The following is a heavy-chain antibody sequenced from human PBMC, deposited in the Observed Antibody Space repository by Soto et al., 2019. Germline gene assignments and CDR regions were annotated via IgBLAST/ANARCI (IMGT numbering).Heavy chain of an antibody. Sequence: QLQLQESGSGLVKPSQTLSLTCAVSGGSINSGGYSWSWIRQPPGKGLEWIGYISHSGSTYSNPSLKXRXTXSVDRSKNQFSLKLRTVTAADTAVYYCARGGLLPDYWGQGTLVTVSS. V-gene: IGHV4-30-2*01. D-gene: IGHD6-19*01. CDR1: GGSINSGGYS. CDR2: ISHSGST. J-gene: IGHJ4*02. CDR3: ARGGLLPDY.